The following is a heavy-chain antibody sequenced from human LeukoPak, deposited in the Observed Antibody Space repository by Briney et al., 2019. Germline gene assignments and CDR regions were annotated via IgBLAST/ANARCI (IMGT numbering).Heavy chain of an antibody. CDR1: GGPISSYY. CDR2: IYYSGST. V-gene: IGHV4-59*01. CDR3: ARDQVVGATNAFDI. Sequence: SETLSLTCTVSGGPISSYYWSWIRQPPGKGLEWIGYIYYSGSTNYNPSLKSRVTISVDTSKNQFSLKLSSVTAADTAVYYCARDQVVGATNAFDIWGQGTMVTVSS. D-gene: IGHD1-26*01. J-gene: IGHJ3*02.